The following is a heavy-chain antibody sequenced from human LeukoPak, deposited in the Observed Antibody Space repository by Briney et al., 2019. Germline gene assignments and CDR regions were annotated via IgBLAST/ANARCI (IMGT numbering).Heavy chain of an antibody. D-gene: IGHD2-15*01. V-gene: IGHV3-7*01. Sequence: GGSLRLSCEASGFSFSSSWMTWVRQAPGKGLEWVATIKNDGSDKYYVDSVKGRFSLSRDNAKSSLYLQMNSLRVEDTAVYYCADLGYTDGGQGTLVTVSS. J-gene: IGHJ4*02. CDR2: IKNDGSDK. CDR1: GFSFSSSW. CDR3: ADLGYTD.